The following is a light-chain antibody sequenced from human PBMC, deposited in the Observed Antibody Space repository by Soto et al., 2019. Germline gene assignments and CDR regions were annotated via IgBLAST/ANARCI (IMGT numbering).Light chain of an antibody. V-gene: IGLV1-44*01. CDR3: AAWDDSLNGFV. CDR1: RSNIGINT. CDR2: LDN. J-gene: IGLJ1*01. Sequence: QSVLTQPPSASGTPGQRVTISCSGSRSNIGINTVNWYQQLPGTAPKLLIHLDNQRPSGVPDRFSVSKSGTSASLAISGLQSEDEADFYCAAWDDSLNGFVFGTGTKLTVL.